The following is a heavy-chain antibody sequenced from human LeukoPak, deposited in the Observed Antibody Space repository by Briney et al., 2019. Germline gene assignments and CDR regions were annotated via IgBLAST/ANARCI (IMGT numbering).Heavy chain of an antibody. J-gene: IGHJ5*02. CDR1: GGSFSGYY. Sequence: SETLSLTCAVYGGSFSGYYWSCIRQPPGKGLEWIGEVNHSGSTNYNPSLKSRVTISVDTSKNQFSLKFNSVTAADTAVYYCAREGTVRWFDPWGQGTLVTVSS. CDR3: AREGTVRWFDP. V-gene: IGHV4-34*01. CDR2: VNHSGST. D-gene: IGHD1-14*01.